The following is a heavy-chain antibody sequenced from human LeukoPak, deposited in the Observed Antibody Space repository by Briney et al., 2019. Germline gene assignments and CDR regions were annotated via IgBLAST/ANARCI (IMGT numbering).Heavy chain of an antibody. Sequence: PGGSLRLSCVASRFTFSNHGMHWVRQAPGKGLEWVAVVSSDGGTKYYADSVKGRFTISRDNSKNTLYLQMNSLKTEDTAVYYCTKEGDGAGRFASDIWGQGTMVTVSS. CDR2: VSSDGGTK. D-gene: IGHD6-6*01. V-gene: IGHV3-30*18. CDR1: RFTFSNHG. CDR3: TKEGDGAGRFASDI. J-gene: IGHJ3*02.